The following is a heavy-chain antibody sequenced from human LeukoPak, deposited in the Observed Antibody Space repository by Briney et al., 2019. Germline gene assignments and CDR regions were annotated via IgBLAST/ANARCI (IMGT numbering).Heavy chain of an antibody. CDR1: GFTFSSYE. J-gene: IGHJ5*02. CDR2: ISSSGSTI. Sequence: GGSLRLSCAASGFTFSSYEMNWVRQAPGKGLEWVSYISSSGSTIYYADSVKGRFTISRDNAKNSLYLQMNSLRAEDTAVYYCARDQILGFDPWGQGTLVTVSS. V-gene: IGHV3-48*03. CDR3: ARDQILGFDP.